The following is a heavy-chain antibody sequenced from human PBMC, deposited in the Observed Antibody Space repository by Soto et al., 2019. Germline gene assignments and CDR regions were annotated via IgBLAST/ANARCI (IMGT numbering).Heavy chain of an antibody. CDR3: ARGKFSATVTTYDY. D-gene: IGHD4-17*01. CDR2: ISAYNGNT. J-gene: IGHJ4*02. V-gene: IGHV1-18*01. CDR1: GYTFTSYD. Sequence: ASVKVSCKASGYTFTSYDISWVRQAPGQGLEWMGWISAYNGNTNYAQKLQGRVTMTTDTSTSTAYMELRSLRSDDTAVYYCARGKFSATVTTYDYWGQGTLVTVSS.